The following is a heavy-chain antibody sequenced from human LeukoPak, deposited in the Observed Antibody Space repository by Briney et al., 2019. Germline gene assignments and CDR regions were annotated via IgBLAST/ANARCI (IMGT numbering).Heavy chain of an antibody. Sequence: ASVTVSCTASGYTFTGYYMHWVRQAPGQGLGWMGRINPNSGGTNYAQKFQGRVTMTRDTSISTAYMELSRLRSDDTAVYYCARHDSMDVWGQGTTVTVSS. CDR2: INPNSGGT. CDR3: ARHDSMDV. V-gene: IGHV1-2*06. J-gene: IGHJ6*02. CDR1: GYTFTGYY.